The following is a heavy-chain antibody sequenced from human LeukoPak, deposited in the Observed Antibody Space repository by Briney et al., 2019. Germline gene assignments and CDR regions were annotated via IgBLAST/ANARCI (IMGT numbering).Heavy chain of an antibody. D-gene: IGHD3-16*02. CDR3: ARGGPSVVSFDY. Sequence: SQTLSLTCAISGDSVSSNSAAWNWIRQSPSRGLEWLERTYYRSKWYNDYEVSVKSRITINPDTSKTQFSLQLNSVTPEDTAVYSCARGGPSVVSFDYWGQGPLVTVSS. CDR2: TYYRSKWYN. CDR1: GDSVSSNSAA. J-gene: IGHJ4*02. V-gene: IGHV6-1*01.